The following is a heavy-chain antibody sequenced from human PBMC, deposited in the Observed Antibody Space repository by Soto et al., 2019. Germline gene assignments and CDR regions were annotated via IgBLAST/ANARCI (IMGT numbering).Heavy chain of an antibody. CDR1: GGSFSGYY. J-gene: IGHJ4*02. CDR3: ARTRVGILTGYPIGRPPAKYFDY. Sequence: SETLSLTCAVYGGSFSGYYWSWIRQPPGKGLEWIGEINHSGSTNYNPSLKSRVTISVDTSKNQFSLKLSSVTAADTAVYYCARTRVGILTGYPIGRPPAKYFDYWGQGTLVTVSS. D-gene: IGHD3-9*01. CDR2: INHSGST. V-gene: IGHV4-34*01.